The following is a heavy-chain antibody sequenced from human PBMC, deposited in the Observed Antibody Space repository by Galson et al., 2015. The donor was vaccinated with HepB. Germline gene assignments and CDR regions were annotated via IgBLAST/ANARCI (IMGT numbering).Heavy chain of an antibody. V-gene: IGHV1-69*06. CDR1: GGTFITSP. J-gene: IGHJ2*01. Sequence: SVKVSCKASGGTFITSPISWVRQAPGHGLQWLGGIIPLFTSANYAPNFQGRLTITADKSTTTAYMELDSLTSEDTAIYYCATGPQSEYWYSDLWGRGTLITVSS. CDR2: IIPLFTSA. CDR3: ATGPQSEYWYSDL.